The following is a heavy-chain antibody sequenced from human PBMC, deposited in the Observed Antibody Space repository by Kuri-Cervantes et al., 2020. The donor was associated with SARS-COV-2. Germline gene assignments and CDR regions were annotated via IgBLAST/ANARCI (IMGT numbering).Heavy chain of an antibody. CDR3: SLLRRQWLPNDAFDI. CDR2: IYWDDDK. Sequence: SGPTLVKPTQTLTLTCTFSGFSLSTSGVGVGWIRQPPGKALEWLALIYWDDDKRYSPSLKSSLTITKDTSKNQVVLTMTNMDPVYTATYYCSLLRRQWLPNDAFDIWGQGTMVTVSS. J-gene: IGHJ3*02. CDR1: GFSLSTSGVG. V-gene: IGHV2-5*02. D-gene: IGHD6-19*01.